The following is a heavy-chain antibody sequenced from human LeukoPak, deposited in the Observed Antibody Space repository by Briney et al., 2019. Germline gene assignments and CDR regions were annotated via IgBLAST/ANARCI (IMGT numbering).Heavy chain of an antibody. Sequence: APVKVSCKASGYTFTSYGISWVRQAPGQGLEWMGWISAYNGNTNYAQKLQGRVTMTTDTSTSTAYMELRSLRSDDTAVYYCARDGDDLGATELFDYWGQGTLVTVSS. J-gene: IGHJ4*02. CDR2: ISAYNGNT. CDR1: GYTFTSYG. V-gene: IGHV1-18*01. D-gene: IGHD1-26*01. CDR3: ARDGDDLGATELFDY.